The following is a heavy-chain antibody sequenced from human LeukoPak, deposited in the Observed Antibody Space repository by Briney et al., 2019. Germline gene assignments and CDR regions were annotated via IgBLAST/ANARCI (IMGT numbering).Heavy chain of an antibody. D-gene: IGHD6-13*01. V-gene: IGHV3-23*01. J-gene: IGHJ5*02. Sequence: GGSLRLSCAASGFTFSSHGMIWVRQAPGKGLEWVSGISDTTYYADSVKGRFTISRDNSKSTLYLQMNSLRIEDTAIYYCARAQAAAGRNWFDPWGQGALVTVSS. CDR3: ARAQAAAGRNWFDP. CDR2: ISDTT. CDR1: GFTFSSHG.